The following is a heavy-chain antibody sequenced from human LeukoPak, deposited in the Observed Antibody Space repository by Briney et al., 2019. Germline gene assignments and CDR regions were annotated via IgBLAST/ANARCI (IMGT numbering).Heavy chain of an antibody. CDR2: VSFDSNKI. J-gene: IGHJ4*02. V-gene: IGHV3-30*03. CDR3: ARDRRCSSTSCYYFDY. Sequence: GGSLRLSCEASGFTFSTYGMHWVRQAPGKGLEWVAVVSFDSNKIYYVDSVKGRFTISRDNSRNTLHLQMNSLRSEDTAVYYCARDRRCSSTSCYYFDYWGQGTLVTVSS. CDR1: GFTFSTYG. D-gene: IGHD2-2*01.